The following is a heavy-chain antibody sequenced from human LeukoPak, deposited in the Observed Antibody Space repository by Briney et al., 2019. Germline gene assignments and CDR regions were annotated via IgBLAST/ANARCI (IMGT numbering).Heavy chain of an antibody. Sequence: GRSLRLSCAASGFXFSTYAMFWVRQAPGKGLEWVSVIWYDGSNKFYADSVKGRFTISRDNSKNTLYLQMNSLRAEDTAVYYCARGAYCSGSCPGAFDIWGQGTMVTVSS. D-gene: IGHD2-15*01. V-gene: IGHV3-33*01. CDR3: ARGAYCSGSCPGAFDI. J-gene: IGHJ3*02. CDR2: IWYDGSNK. CDR1: GFXFSTYA.